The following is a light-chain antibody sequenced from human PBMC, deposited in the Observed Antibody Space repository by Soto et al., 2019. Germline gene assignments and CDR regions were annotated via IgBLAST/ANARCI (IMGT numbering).Light chain of an antibody. CDR2: DTS. V-gene: IGKV3-20*01. Sequence: EIVLTQSPGTLSLSPGERATLSCRASQSVSSSYLAWYQQKPGQAPRLLIYDTSSRATGIPDRFSGSGSGTDFTLAISRLEPEDFAVYYCQQCGSSPSCGHGTKVELK. J-gene: IGKJ1*01. CDR1: QSVSSSY. CDR3: QQCGSSPS.